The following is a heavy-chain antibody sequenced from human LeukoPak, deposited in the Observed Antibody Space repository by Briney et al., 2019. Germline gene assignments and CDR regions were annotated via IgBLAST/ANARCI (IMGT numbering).Heavy chain of an antibody. CDR3: ARDSPRTGP. D-gene: IGHD1-1*01. CDR2: IDGDGRIA. J-gene: IGHJ5*02. CDR1: GFTFSSYW. V-gene: IGHV3-74*01. Sequence: HPGGSLRLSCAASGFTFSSYWMHWVRQVPGQGLVWVSHIDGDGRIAHYGDSVKGRFTISRDNAKNTVYLQMDSLRAEDTAVYYCARDSPRTGPWGQGILVIVPS.